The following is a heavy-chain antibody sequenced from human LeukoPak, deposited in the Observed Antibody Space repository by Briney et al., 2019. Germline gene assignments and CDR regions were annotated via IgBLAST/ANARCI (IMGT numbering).Heavy chain of an antibody. CDR3: ARPGVPAAIVYYFDY. V-gene: IGHV1-69*01. D-gene: IGHD2-2*01. CDR1: GGTFSSYA. CDR2: IIPIFGTA. Sequence: SVKVSCKASGGTFSSYAISWVRQAPGQGLEWMGGIIPIFGTANYAQKFQGRVTITADESTSTAYMELSSLRSEDTAVYCCARPGVPAAIVYYFDYWGQGTLVTVSS. J-gene: IGHJ4*02.